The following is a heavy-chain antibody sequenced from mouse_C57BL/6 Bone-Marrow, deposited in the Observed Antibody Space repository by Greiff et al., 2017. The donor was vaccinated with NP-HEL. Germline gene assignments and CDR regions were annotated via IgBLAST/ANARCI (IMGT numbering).Heavy chain of an antibody. D-gene: IGHD1-1*01. J-gene: IGHJ2*01. Sequence: QVQLQQSGAELVKPGASVKLSCKASGYTFTSYWMHWVKQRPGRGLEWIGRIDPNSGGTKYNEKFKSKATLTVDKPSSTAYMQLSSLTSEDSAVYYCARGGNLMTTVVAPYFDYWGEGTTLTVSS. CDR3: ARGGNLMTTVVAPYFDY. V-gene: IGHV1-72*01. CDR1: GYTFTSYW. CDR2: IDPNSGGT.